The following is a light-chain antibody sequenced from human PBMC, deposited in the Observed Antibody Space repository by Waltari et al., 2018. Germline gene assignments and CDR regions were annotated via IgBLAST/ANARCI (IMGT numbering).Light chain of an antibody. CDR2: GAS. CDR3: QQYNNWPPLYT. V-gene: IGKV3-15*01. Sequence: EIVMTQSPATLSVSPGERATLSCRASQSVSSNFAWYQQKPGQAPRLLIYGASTRATGIPARFSGSGSGTEFTLTISSMQSEDFAVYYCQQYNNWPPLYTFGQGTKLEIK. CDR1: QSVSSN. J-gene: IGKJ2*01.